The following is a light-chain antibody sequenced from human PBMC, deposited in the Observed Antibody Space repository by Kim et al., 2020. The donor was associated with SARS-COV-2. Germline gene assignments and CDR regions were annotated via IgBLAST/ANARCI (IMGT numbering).Light chain of an antibody. V-gene: IGLV2-8*01. Sequence: QSALTQPPSASGSPGQSVTISCTGTSSDVGGYNFVSWYQQHPGKAPKLVIYEVTKRPSGVPDRFSGSKSGNTASLTVSVLQSEDEADYYCSSYAGNNHWVVGGGTKLTVL. CDR1: SSDVGGYNF. J-gene: IGLJ3*02. CDR2: EVT. CDR3: SSYAGNNHWV.